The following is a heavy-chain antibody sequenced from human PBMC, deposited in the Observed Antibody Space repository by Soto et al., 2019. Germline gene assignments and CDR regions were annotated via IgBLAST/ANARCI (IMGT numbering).Heavy chain of an antibody. V-gene: IGHV4-34*01. D-gene: IGHD6-13*01. Sequence: PSETLSLTCAVYGGSFSGYYWSWIRQPPGKGLEWIGEINHSGSTNYNPSLKSRVTISVDTSKNQFSLKLSSVTAADTAVYYCARGRRTAAAGTKIGWFDPWGQGTLVTVSS. CDR1: GGSFSGYY. CDR3: ARGRRTAAAGTKIGWFDP. J-gene: IGHJ5*02. CDR2: INHSGST.